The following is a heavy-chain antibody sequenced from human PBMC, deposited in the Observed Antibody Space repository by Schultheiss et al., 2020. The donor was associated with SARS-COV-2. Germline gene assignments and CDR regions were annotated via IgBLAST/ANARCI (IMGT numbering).Heavy chain of an antibody. Sequence: GESLKISCAASGFTFSSYAMSWVRQAPGKGLEWVSAISGSGGSTYYADSVKGRFTISRDNSKNTLYLQMNSLRAEDTAVYYCARGQLSRVLQSDAFDIWGQGTMVTVS. J-gene: IGHJ3*02. D-gene: IGHD6-19*01. V-gene: IGHV3-23*01. CDR3: ARGQLSRVLQSDAFDI. CDR2: ISGSGGST. CDR1: GFTFSSYA.